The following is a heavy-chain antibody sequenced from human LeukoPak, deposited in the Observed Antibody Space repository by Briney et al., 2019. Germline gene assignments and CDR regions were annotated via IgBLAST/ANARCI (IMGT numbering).Heavy chain of an antibody. CDR2: ISWNSGSI. D-gene: IGHD6-6*01. CDR3: AKLGQLVPEN. V-gene: IGHV3-9*01. J-gene: IGHJ4*02. CDR1: GFTFDDYA. Sequence: GGSLRLSCSASGFTFDDYAMHWVRQALGKGLEWVSGISWNSGSIGYADSVKGRFTISRDNAKNSLYLQMNSLRVEDTAVYYCAKLGQLVPENWGQGALVTVSS.